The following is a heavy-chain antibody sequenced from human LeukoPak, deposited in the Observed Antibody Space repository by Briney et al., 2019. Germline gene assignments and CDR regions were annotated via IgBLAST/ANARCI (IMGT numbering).Heavy chain of an antibody. CDR1: GGTFSSYA. Sequence: SVKVSCKASGGTFSSYAISWVRQAPGQGLEWMGGIIPIFGTANYAQKFQGRVTITADESTSTAYMELSSLRSEDTAVYYCARDGCSSTSCRHTFDYWGQGTLVTVSS. J-gene: IGHJ4*02. CDR3: ARDGCSSTSCRHTFDY. CDR2: IIPIFGTA. D-gene: IGHD2-2*01. V-gene: IGHV1-69*01.